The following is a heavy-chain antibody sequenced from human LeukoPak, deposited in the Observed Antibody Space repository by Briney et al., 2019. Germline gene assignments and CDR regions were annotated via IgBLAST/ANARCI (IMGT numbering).Heavy chain of an antibody. CDR1: GFTFGDYA. J-gene: IGHJ6*02. CDR3: AKAPPTPAAAGTDYYYYGMDV. CDR2: ISWNSGSI. D-gene: IGHD6-13*01. Sequence: GGPLRLSCAASGFTFGDYAMHWVRQAPGKGLEWVSGISWNSGSIGYADSVKGRFTISRDNAKNSLYLQMNSLRAEDTALYYCAKAPPTPAAAGTDYYYYGMDVWGQGTTVTVSS. V-gene: IGHV3-9*01.